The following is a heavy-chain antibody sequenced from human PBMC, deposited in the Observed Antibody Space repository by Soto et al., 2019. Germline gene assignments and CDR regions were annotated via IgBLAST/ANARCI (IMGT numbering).Heavy chain of an antibody. Sequence: QVQLVQSGTEVKKPGASVKVSCKASGGTFSRSGFHWVRQAPGQGLEWMGMIVPSVDTTNYAQKFQARFTISADQYTSTVYMELRSLISEDTAVYYCARCPQPPDPADPYAVDVWGQGTRVIVSS. CDR3: ARCPQPPDPADPYAVDV. J-gene: IGHJ6*02. CDR2: IVPSVDTT. V-gene: IGHV1-69*18. CDR1: GGTFSRSG. D-gene: IGHD2-15*01.